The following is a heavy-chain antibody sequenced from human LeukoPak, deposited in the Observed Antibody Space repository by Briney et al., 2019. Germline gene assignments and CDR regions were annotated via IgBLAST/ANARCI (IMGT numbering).Heavy chain of an antibody. D-gene: IGHD3-22*01. V-gene: IGHV4-59*01. Sequence: PSETLTLTCTVSGGSISIYYWSWIRQPPGKGLEWIGYIYYSGSTNYNPSLKSRVTISVDTSKNQFSLMLSSVTGADTAVYYCARVLKFYYDSSGYCDYWGQGTLVTVSS. CDR3: ARVLKFYYDSSGYCDY. J-gene: IGHJ4*02. CDR1: GGSISIYY. CDR2: IYYSGST.